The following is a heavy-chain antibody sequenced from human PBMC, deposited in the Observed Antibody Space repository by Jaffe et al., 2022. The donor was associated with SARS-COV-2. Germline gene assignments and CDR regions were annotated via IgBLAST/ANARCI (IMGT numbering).Heavy chain of an antibody. V-gene: IGHV3-9*01. CDR2: ISWNSGSI. J-gene: IGHJ4*02. CDR1: GFTFDDYA. D-gene: IGHD3-22*01. CDR3: AKATYDSSGYDY. Sequence: EVQLVESGGGLVQPGRSLRLSCAASGFTFDDYAMHWVRQAPGKGLEWVSGISWNSGSIGYADSVKGRFTISRDNAKNSLYLQMNSLRAEDTALYYCAKATYDSSGYDYWGQGTLVTVSS.